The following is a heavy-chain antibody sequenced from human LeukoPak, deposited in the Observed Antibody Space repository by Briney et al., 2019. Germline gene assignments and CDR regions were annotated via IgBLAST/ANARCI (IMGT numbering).Heavy chain of an antibody. V-gene: IGHV3-48*03. D-gene: IGHD6-19*01. CDR2: IASSGTTI. CDR1: GFPFSVYE. Sequence: GGSLRLSCAVSGFPFSVYEMNWVRQAPGKGLEWVSNIASSGTTIYYADSVKGRFSISRDNAMSSLYLQMNILRVEDTAVYYCALLAVASDFDYWGQGALVTVSS. J-gene: IGHJ4*02. CDR3: ALLAVASDFDY.